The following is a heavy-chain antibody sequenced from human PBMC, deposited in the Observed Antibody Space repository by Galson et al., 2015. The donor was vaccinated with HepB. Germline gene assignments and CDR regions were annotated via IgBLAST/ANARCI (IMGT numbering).Heavy chain of an antibody. CDR3: ARDLAAETTDAFDV. V-gene: IGHV1-18*01. Sequence: SVKVSCKASGCSFNNYAITWVRQAPGQGLQWMGWISGYNGRAMYAQEFQGRVTLTIDTSTTTASMEVNRLTSDDTAMYYCARDLAAETTDAFDVWGQGTMVTVSS. CDR1: GCSFNNYA. CDR2: ISGYNGRA. D-gene: IGHD6-13*01. J-gene: IGHJ3*01.